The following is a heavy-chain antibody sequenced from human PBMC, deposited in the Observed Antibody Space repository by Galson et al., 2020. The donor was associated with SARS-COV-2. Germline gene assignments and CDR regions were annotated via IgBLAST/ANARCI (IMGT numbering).Heavy chain of an antibody. D-gene: IGHD2-15*01. J-gene: IGHJ2*01. CDR1: GGSISSGGYY. Sequence: SQTLSLTCTVSGGSISSGGYYWSWIRQHPGKGLEWIGYIYYSGSTYYNPSLKSRVTISVDTSKNQFSLRLSSVTAADTAVYYCARMNYGGSPRPFWYFDLWGRGTLVTVSA. CDR2: IYYSGST. V-gene: IGHV4-31*02. CDR3: ARMNYGGSPRPFWYFDL.